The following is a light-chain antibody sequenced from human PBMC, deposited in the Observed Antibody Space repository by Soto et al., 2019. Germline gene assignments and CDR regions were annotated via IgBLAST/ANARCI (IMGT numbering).Light chain of an antibody. CDR3: MQATQSYT. CDR2: KIS. Sequence: DIVMTQTPLSLPVTLGQPASISCRSSQSLVHSDGKTYFNRLQQRPGQPPRLLIYKISNRFPGVPDRFSGSGAGADFTLKISRVEAEDVGVYYCMQATQSYTFGQGTKLEIK. J-gene: IGKJ2*01. V-gene: IGKV2-24*01. CDR1: QSLVHSDGKTY.